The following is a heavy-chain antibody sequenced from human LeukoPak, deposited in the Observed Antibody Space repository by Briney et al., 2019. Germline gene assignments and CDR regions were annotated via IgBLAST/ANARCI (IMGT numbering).Heavy chain of an antibody. CDR3: ARARWLRSDGFDY. J-gene: IGHJ4*02. CDR1: GGSISSYY. V-gene: IGHV4-59*01. Sequence: SETLSLTCTVSGGSISSYYWSWIRQPPGKGLEWIGYIYYSGSTNYNPSLKSRVTISVDTSKNQFSLKLSSVTAADTAVYYCARARWLRSDGFDYWGQGTLVTVSS. D-gene: IGHD5-12*01. CDR2: IYYSGST.